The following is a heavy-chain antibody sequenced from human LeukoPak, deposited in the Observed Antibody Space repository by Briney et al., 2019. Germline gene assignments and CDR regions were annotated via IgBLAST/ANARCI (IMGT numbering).Heavy chain of an antibody. CDR1: GYTFTGYY. CDR2: INPNSGGT. D-gene: IGHD2-15*01. CDR3: ARDEVVAAPNYFGMVV. V-gene: IGHV1-2*06. Sequence: ASVKVSCKASGYTFTGYYMQWVRQAPGQGLEWMGRINPNSGGTNYAQKFQGRVTLTRDTSLGTAYMELSNLRSDDTAVYYCARDEVVAAPNYFGMVVWGQGTTVSVSS. J-gene: IGHJ6*02.